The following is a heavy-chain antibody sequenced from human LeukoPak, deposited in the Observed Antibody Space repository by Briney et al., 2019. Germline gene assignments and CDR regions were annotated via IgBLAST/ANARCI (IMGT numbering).Heavy chain of an antibody. Sequence: ASVKVSCKASGYTFTSYYMHWVRQAPGQGLEWMGIINPSGGSTSYAQKFQGRVTMTRDMSTSTVYMELSRLTSDDTAVYYCARGGKYGCSGGSCYSDYWGQGTLVTVSS. D-gene: IGHD2-15*01. V-gene: IGHV1-46*01. CDR2: INPSGGST. J-gene: IGHJ4*02. CDR1: GYTFTSYY. CDR3: ARGGKYGCSGGSCYSDY.